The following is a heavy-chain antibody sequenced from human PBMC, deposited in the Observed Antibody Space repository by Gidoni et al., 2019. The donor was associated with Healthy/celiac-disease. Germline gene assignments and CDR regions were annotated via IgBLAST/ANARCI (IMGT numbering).Heavy chain of an antibody. J-gene: IGHJ4*02. CDR1: GGSISSSSYY. D-gene: IGHD6-19*01. CDR2: IYYSGST. V-gene: IGHV4-39*01. CDR3: WNSGGGRFDY. Sequence: QLQLLESGPGLAKLSETLSLNRTVSGGSISSSSYYWGWIRQPPGKGLEWIGSIYYSGSTYYNPSLKSRVTISVDTSKNQFSLKLGSVTAADTAVYYCWNSGGGRFDYWGQGTLVTVSS.